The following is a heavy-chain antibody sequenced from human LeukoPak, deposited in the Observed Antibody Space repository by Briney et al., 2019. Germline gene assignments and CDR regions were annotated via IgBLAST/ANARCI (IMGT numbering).Heavy chain of an antibody. Sequence: GSLRLSCAASGFTFSSYWMSWVRQAPGKGREWVANIKQDGSEKNYVDSVKGRFTISRDNAKNSLYLQMNSLRVEDTAIYYCARDPDGDYDFDYWGQGTLVTVSS. V-gene: IGHV3-7*01. J-gene: IGHJ4*02. D-gene: IGHD4-17*01. CDR2: IKQDGSEK. CDR1: GFTFSSYW. CDR3: ARDPDGDYDFDY.